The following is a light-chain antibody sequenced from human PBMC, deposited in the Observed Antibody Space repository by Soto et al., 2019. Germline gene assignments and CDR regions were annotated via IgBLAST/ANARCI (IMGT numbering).Light chain of an antibody. J-gene: IGKJ1*01. CDR1: QSISSW. CDR3: QQYYNYWT. CDR2: KAS. V-gene: IGKV1-5*03. Sequence: DIQMTQSPSTVSAFVGDRVTITCRASQSISSWLAWYQQQPGKAPHLLIYKASSLESGVPSRFSGSGSGTEFTLTSSSLQPDDFATYYCQQYYNYWTFGQGTKVEIK.